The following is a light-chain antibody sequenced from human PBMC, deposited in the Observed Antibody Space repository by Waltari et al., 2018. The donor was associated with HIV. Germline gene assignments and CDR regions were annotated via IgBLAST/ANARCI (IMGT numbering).Light chain of an antibody. J-gene: IGKJ1*01. V-gene: IGKV3-11*01. Sequence: EIVLSQSPAPLSLFPAERLPSACRASQSVSSYLAWYRQKPGQAPRLLIYDASNRATGIPARFSGSGSGSDFTLTISSLEPEDFAVYYCQQRSNWPRTFGQGTKVEIK. CDR1: QSVSSY. CDR2: DAS. CDR3: QQRSNWPRT.